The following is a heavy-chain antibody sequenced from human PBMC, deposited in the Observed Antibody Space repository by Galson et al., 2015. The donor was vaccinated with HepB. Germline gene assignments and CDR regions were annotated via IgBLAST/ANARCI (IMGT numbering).Heavy chain of an antibody. V-gene: IGHV6-1*01. CDR1: GDIVSSNTAT. Sequence: CAISGDIVSSNTATWNWIRQSPSRGLEWLGRTYYRSKWYNDDAVSVKSRITINPDTSKNQFSLQLNSVTPEDTAVYYCARGTAGVFDIWGQGTMVTVSS. CDR3: ARGTAGVFDI. D-gene: IGHD2-8*01. CDR2: TYYRSKWYN. J-gene: IGHJ3*02.